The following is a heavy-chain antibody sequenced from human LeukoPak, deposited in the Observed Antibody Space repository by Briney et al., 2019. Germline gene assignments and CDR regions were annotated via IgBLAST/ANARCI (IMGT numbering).Heavy chain of an antibody. Sequence: ASVKVSCKASGYTFTGYYMHWVRQAPGQGLEWMGWINPNSGGTNYAQKFQGRVTMTRDTSISTAYMELSRLRSDDTAVYYCARTVNWNDVGFDYWGQGTLVTVSS. D-gene: IGHD1-1*01. CDR3: ARTVNWNDVGFDY. V-gene: IGHV1-2*02. J-gene: IGHJ4*02. CDR1: GYTFTGYY. CDR2: INPNSGGT.